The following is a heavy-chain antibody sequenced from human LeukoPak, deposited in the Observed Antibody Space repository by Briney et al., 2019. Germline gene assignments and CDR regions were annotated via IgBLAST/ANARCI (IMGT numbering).Heavy chain of an antibody. CDR1: GYTFTNYA. CDR3: ARDNYGAEEGIGSSLVWLDP. D-gene: IGHD6-13*01. J-gene: IGHJ5*02. V-gene: IGHV7-4-1*02. Sequence: ASVKVSCKASGYTFTNYAMNWVRQVPGQGLEWMGWIDTNTGNPTYAQGFTERFVFSLDTSVNTAYLQINSLKSEGTAVYYCARDNYGAEEGIGSSLVWLDPWGQGTLVTVSS. CDR2: IDTNTGNP.